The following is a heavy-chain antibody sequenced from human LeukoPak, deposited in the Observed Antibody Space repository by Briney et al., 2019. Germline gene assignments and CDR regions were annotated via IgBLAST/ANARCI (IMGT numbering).Heavy chain of an antibody. V-gene: IGHV5-51*01. CDR3: ARHSTSPSSDAFDI. Sequence: RRLESLKISCKAFGYFFSNYWIGWVRQMPGKGLEWMGIIYAGDSDTRYSPSFQGQVTISVDKSITTAYLQWNSLKASDSAIYYCARHSTSPSSDAFDIWGQGTLVIVSS. CDR1: GYFFSNYW. J-gene: IGHJ3*02. D-gene: IGHD6-6*01. CDR2: IYAGDSDT.